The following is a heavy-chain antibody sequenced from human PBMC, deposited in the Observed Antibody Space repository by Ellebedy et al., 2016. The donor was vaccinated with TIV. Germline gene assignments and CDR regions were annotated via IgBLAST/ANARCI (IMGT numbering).Heavy chain of an antibody. Sequence: SVKVSXKASGYPFIKYGISWVRQAPGQGLEWMGRIIPILGLANDAQKFQGRVTITADKTKNTAYMELSSLRSDDTAVYYCATGCGADCYSDNWGQGTLVTVSS. D-gene: IGHD2-21*02. J-gene: IGHJ4*02. CDR3: ATGCGADCYSDN. V-gene: IGHV1-69*04. CDR2: IIPILGLA. CDR1: GYPFIKYG.